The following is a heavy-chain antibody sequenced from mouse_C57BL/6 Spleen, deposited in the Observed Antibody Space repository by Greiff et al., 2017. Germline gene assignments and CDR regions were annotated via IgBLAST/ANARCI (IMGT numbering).Heavy chain of an antibody. J-gene: IGHJ4*01. Sequence: EVNVVESGGGLVKPGGSLKLSCAASGFTFSDYGMHWVRQAPEKGLEWVAYISSGSSTIYYADTVKGRFTISRDNAKNTLFLQMTSLGSEDTAMYYCAKIYYYGSSSFYYAMDYWGQGTSVTVSS. D-gene: IGHD1-1*01. CDR3: AKIYYYGSSSFYYAMDY. CDR1: GFTFSDYG. V-gene: IGHV5-17*01. CDR2: ISSGSSTI.